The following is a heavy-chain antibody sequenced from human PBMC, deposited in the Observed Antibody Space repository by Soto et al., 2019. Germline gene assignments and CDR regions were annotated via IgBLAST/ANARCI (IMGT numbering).Heavy chain of an antibody. CDR3: ARPRIAAAGNLYYFDY. Sequence: ASVKVSCKASGYTFTSYGSSWVRQAPGQGLEWMGWISAYNGNTNYAQKLQGRVAMTTDTSTSTAYMELRSLRSDDTAVYYCARPRIAAAGNLYYFDYWGQGTLVTVSS. D-gene: IGHD6-13*01. J-gene: IGHJ4*02. CDR1: GYTFTSYG. CDR2: ISAYNGNT. V-gene: IGHV1-18*01.